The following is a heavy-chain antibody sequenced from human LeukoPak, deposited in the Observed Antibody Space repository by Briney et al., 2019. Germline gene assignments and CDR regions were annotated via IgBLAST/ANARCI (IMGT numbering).Heavy chain of an antibody. J-gene: IGHJ6*02. CDR3: ATQIVGGWSGYYYYYGMDV. D-gene: IGHD3-3*01. CDR1: GGSISSSSYY. V-gene: IGHV4-39*01. Sequence: SETLSLTCTVSGGSISSSSYYWGWIRQPPGKGLEWIGSIYYSGSTYYNPSLKSRVTISVDTSKNQFSLKLSSVTAADTAVYYCATQIVGGWSGYYYYYGMDVWGQGTTVTVSS. CDR2: IYYSGST.